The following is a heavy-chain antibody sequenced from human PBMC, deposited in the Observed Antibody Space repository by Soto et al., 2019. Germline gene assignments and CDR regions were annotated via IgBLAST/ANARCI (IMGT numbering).Heavy chain of an antibody. V-gene: IGHV5-10-1*01. Sequence: HGESLKISCNGSGYSFAVYWITWGRQKPGKGLEWMGRIDPSDSQTYYSPSFRGHVTISATKSITTVFLQWSSLRASDTAMYYCARQIYDSDTGPNFQYYFDSWGQGTPVTVSS. CDR3: ARQIYDSDTGPNFQYYFDS. CDR1: GYSFAVYW. J-gene: IGHJ4*02. D-gene: IGHD3-22*01. CDR2: IDPSDSQT.